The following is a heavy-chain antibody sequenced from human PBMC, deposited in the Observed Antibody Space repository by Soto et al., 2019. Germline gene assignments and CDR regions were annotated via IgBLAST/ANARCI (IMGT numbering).Heavy chain of an antibody. CDR3: ARVSGSSRMYYFDY. D-gene: IGHD6-19*01. V-gene: IGHV3-21*01. CDR2: ISSSSSYI. CDR1: GFTFSSYT. Sequence: EVQLVESGGGLVKPGGSLSLSCAASGFTFSSYTMNWVRQAPGKGLEWVSTISSSSSYIYYAYSVKGRFTISRDNAKNSLYLQMNSLRAEDTAVYYCARVSGSSRMYYFDYWGQGSLVTVSS. J-gene: IGHJ4*02.